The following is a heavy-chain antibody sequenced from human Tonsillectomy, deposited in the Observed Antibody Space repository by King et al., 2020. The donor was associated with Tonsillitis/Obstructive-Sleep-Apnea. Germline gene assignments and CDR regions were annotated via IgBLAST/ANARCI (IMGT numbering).Heavy chain of an antibody. Sequence: QLQESGPGLVKPSETLSHTCTVSGGSISSSSYYWGWIRQPPGKGLEWIGSIYYSGSTYYNPSLKSRVTISVDTSKNQFSLKLSSVTAADTAVYYCAGFPTGLYYYDSSGYTDAFDIWGQGTMVTVSS. V-gene: IGHV4-39*01. J-gene: IGHJ3*02. CDR2: IYYSGST. D-gene: IGHD3-22*01. CDR3: AGFPTGLYYYDSSGYTDAFDI. CDR1: GGSISSSSYY.